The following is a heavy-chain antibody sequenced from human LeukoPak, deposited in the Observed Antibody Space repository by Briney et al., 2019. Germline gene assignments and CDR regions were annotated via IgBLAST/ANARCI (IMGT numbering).Heavy chain of an antibody. Sequence: ASVKVSCKASGYTFTGYYMHWVRQAPGQGLEWMGWINPNSGGTNYAQKFQGRVTMTRDASTSTVYMELSSLRFEDTAVYHCARDWGIEGRDIPVAGRSDYYFGLDVWGQGTTVTVSS. J-gene: IGHJ6*02. CDR1: GYTFTGYY. V-gene: IGHV1-2*02. CDR2: INPNSGGT. D-gene: IGHD6-19*01. CDR3: ARDWGIEGRDIPVAGRSDYYFGLDV.